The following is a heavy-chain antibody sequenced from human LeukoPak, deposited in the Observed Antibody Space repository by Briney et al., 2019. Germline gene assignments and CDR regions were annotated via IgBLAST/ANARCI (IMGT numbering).Heavy chain of an antibody. CDR2: IRYDGINK. V-gene: IGHV3-30*02. D-gene: IGHD3-22*01. CDR1: GFTFNAYG. Sequence: PGESLRLSCAASGFTFNAYGMHWVRQAPGKGLEWVAFIRYDGINKDYADSVKGRFTFSRDSSKNTLYLQMNSLRAEDTAVYYCAKDLPYDSSGDAFDIWGQGTMVTVSS. J-gene: IGHJ3*02. CDR3: AKDLPYDSSGDAFDI.